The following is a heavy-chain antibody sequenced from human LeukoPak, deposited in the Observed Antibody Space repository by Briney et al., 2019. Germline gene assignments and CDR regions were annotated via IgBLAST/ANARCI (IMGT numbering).Heavy chain of an antibody. V-gene: IGHV3-11*05. CDR2: IRSSGSYT. CDR3: ARERITMVRGVIKYYYGMDV. CDR1: GFTFSDYY. Sequence: GGSLRLSCAASGFTFSDYYMSWIRQAPGKGLEWVSYIRSSGSYTSYADSVKGRFTISRDNAKNSLYLRMNSLRAEDTAVYYCARERITMVRGVIKYYYGMDVWGQGTTVTVSS. D-gene: IGHD3-10*01. J-gene: IGHJ6*02.